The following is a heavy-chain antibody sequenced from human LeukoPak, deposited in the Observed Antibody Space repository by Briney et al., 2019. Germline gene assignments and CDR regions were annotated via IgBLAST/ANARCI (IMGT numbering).Heavy chain of an antibody. CDR2: INPNSGGT. D-gene: IGHD3-16*02. V-gene: IGHV1-2*02. CDR3: ARVTGPLVITFGGVIVIPEAAPTKAYFDY. J-gene: IGHJ4*02. Sequence: ASVKVSCKASGYTFTGYYMHWVRQAPGQGLEWMGWINPNSGGTNYAQKFQGRVTMTRDTSISTAYMELSRLRSDDTAVYYCARVTGPLVITFGGVIVIPEAAPTKAYFDYWGQGTLVTVSS. CDR1: GYTFTGYY.